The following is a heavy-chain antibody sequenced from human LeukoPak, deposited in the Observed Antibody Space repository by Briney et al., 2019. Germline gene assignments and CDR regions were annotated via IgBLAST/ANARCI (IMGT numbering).Heavy chain of an antibody. J-gene: IGHJ1*01. Sequence: SETLSLTCTVSGGSISSYYWSWIRQPPGKGLEWIGYIYYSGSTNYNPSLKSRVTISVDTSKNQFSLKLSPVTAADTAVYYCAKTGIVGATPYFQHWGQGTLVTVSS. V-gene: IGHV4-59*01. CDR3: AKTGIVGATPYFQH. CDR1: GGSISSYY. CDR2: IYYSGST. D-gene: IGHD1-26*01.